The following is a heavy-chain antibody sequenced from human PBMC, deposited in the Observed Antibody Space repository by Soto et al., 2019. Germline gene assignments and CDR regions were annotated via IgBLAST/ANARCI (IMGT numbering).Heavy chain of an antibody. CDR3: ARDSVVPAARSFDY. V-gene: IGHV3-21*01. CDR2: ISSSSSYI. D-gene: IGHD2-2*01. J-gene: IGHJ4*02. CDR1: GFTFSSYG. Sequence: GGSLRLSCAASGFTFSSYGMHWVRQAPGKGLEWVSSISSSSSYIYYADSVKGRFTISRDNAKNSLYLQMNSLRAEDTAVYYCARDSVVPAARSFDYWGQGTLVTVSS.